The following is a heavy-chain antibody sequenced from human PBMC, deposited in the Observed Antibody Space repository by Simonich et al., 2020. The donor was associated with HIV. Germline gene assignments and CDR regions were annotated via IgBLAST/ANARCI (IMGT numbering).Heavy chain of an antibody. Sequence: ESGGGVVQPGGSLRLSCAASGFTVSTNYMSWVRQAPGKGLEWVSIIYSGGSTFYADSVKGRFTISRDNSKNTLYLQINSLRAGDTAVYYWARVGYYGSGTFDLWGRGTLVTVSS. CDR2: IYSGGST. CDR1: GFTVSTNY. CDR3: ARVGYYGSGTFDL. V-gene: IGHV3-66*01. D-gene: IGHD3-10*01. J-gene: IGHJ2*01.